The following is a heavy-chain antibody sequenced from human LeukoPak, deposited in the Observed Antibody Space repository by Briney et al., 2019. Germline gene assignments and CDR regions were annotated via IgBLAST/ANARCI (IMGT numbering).Heavy chain of an antibody. Sequence: GGSLRLSCAASGFTFSSYAMSWVRQAPGKGLEWVSAISGSGGSTYYADSVKGRFTISRDNPKNTLYLQMNSLRAEDTAVYYCAKSRSDIVVVPAAIYYYYYYMDVWGKGTTVTVSS. CDR1: GFTFSSYA. CDR3: AKSRSDIVVVPAAIYYYYYYMDV. CDR2: ISGSGGST. D-gene: IGHD2-2*01. J-gene: IGHJ6*03. V-gene: IGHV3-23*01.